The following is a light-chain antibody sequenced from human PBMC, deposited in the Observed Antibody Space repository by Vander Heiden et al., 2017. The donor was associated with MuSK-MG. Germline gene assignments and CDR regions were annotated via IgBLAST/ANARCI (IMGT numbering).Light chain of an antibody. CDR3: QVWDSSGDQGV. CDR1: NIGSKS. J-gene: IGLJ2*01. CDR2: YDS. Sequence: SYVLTQPPSVSVAPGKTARITCGGNNIGSKSVHWYQQKPGQAPVVVIYYDSDRPSGIPERFSGFNSGNTATLTISRVEVEDEVDYYCQVWDSSGDQGVFGGGTKLTVL. V-gene: IGLV3-21*04.